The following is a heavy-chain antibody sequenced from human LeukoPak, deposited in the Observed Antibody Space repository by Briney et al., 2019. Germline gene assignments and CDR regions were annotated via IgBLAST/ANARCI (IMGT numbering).Heavy chain of an antibody. CDR1: GFTFSSYG. CDR3: AKDKLHLSIAAAGTPFDY. D-gene: IGHD6-13*01. J-gene: IGHJ4*02. CDR2: IWYDGSNK. Sequence: PGGSLRLSCAASGFTFSSYGMHWVRQAPGKGLEWVAVIWYDGSNKYYADSVKGRFTISRDNSKNTLYLQMNSLRAEDTAVYYCAKDKLHLSIAAAGTPFDYWGQGTLVTVSS. V-gene: IGHV3-33*06.